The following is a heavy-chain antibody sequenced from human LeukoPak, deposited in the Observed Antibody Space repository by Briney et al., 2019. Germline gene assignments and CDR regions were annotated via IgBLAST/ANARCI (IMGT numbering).Heavy chain of an antibody. J-gene: IGHJ6*03. Sequence: GESLQISCKASGYTFTNYWIAWGRQMPGKGLEWMGHIYPGDSDTRYSPSFQGHVTISADKSISTAFLQWSTLKASDTAVYYCARHMDDCTSTSCFPFYYFFMDVWGEGTTVIVSS. CDR3: ARHMDDCTSTSCFPFYYFFMDV. V-gene: IGHV5-51*01. CDR2: IYPGDSDT. D-gene: IGHD2-2*01. CDR1: GYTFTNYW.